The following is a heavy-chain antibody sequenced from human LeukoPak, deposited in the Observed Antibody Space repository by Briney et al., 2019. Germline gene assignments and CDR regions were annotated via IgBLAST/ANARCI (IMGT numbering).Heavy chain of an antibody. CDR3: TRLTSSWYAYYYYMDV. D-gene: IGHD6-13*01. Sequence: ESGPTLVKPTQTLTLTCTFSGFSLNTSEVGVAWVRQPPGKALEWLALIYWDDNKRYSPSPKSRFTITKDTSNNQVVLTMTNVGPVDTATYYCTRLTSSWYAYYYYMDVWGKGTTVTVS. J-gene: IGHJ6*03. V-gene: IGHV2-5*02. CDR1: GFSLNTSEVG. CDR2: IYWDDNK.